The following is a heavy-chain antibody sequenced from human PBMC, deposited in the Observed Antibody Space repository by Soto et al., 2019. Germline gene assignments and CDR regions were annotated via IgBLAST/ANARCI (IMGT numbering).Heavy chain of an antibody. D-gene: IGHD3-16*02. Sequence: QITLKESGPTLVKPTQTLTLTCTFSGFSLSTSGVGVGWIRQPPGKALEWLALIYWDDDKRYSPSLKSRLTITKDTSKNQVVLTMTNMDPVDTATYYCAHIMSAYDYVWGSYRYSPTYFDYWGQGTLVTVSS. CDR3: AHIMSAYDYVWGSYRYSPTYFDY. J-gene: IGHJ4*02. CDR1: GFSLSTSGVG. V-gene: IGHV2-5*02. CDR2: IYWDDDK.